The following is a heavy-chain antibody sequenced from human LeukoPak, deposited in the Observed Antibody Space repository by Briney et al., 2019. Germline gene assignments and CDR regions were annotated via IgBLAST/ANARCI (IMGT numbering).Heavy chain of an antibody. D-gene: IGHD1-26*01. Sequence: PSETLSLTCAVYGXSFSGYYWSWIRQPPGKGLEWIGEINHSGSTNYNPSLNGRVTMTLDKSSNQLSLNLTSVTAADTATYYCSRESGAFCPFGYWGQGTLVIVSS. V-gene: IGHV4-34*01. J-gene: IGHJ4*02. CDR2: INHSGST. CDR1: GXSFSGYY. CDR3: SRESGAFCPFGY.